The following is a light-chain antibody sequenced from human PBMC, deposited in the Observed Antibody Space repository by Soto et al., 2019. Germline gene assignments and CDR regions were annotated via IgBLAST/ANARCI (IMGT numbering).Light chain of an antibody. J-gene: IGKJ4*01. V-gene: IGKV1-9*01. CDR1: QTISSW. CDR3: QQLNSYTLT. CDR2: SAS. Sequence: DIQMTQSPSTLSGSVGDRVTITFRASQTISSWLAWYQQKPGKAPKLLIYSASTLQSGVPSMFSGSGSGTEYTLTISSLQPEDFATYYCQQLNSYTLTFGGGTKVDIK.